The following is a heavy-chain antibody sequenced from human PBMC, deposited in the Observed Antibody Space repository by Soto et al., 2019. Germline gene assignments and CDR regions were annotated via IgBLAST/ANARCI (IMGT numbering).Heavy chain of an antibody. D-gene: IGHD3-22*01. Sequence: ASVKVSCKASGYTFTGYYMHWVRQAPGQGLEWMGWINPNSGDTNYAQKFQGWVTMTRDTSISTAYMELSRLRSDDTAVYYCARGDYYDSSGYLNWFDPWGQGTLVTVSS. CDR2: INPNSGDT. J-gene: IGHJ5*02. CDR3: ARGDYYDSSGYLNWFDP. CDR1: GYTFTGYY. V-gene: IGHV1-2*04.